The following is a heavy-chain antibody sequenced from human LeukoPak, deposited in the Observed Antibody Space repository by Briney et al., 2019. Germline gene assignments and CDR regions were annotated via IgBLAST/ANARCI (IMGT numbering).Heavy chain of an antibody. CDR1: GGSITSDDYF. V-gene: IGHV4-30-4*08. CDR2: IFYSGTT. D-gene: IGHD1-26*01. J-gene: IGHJ4*02. CDR3: ARDRELLGGEAQLDY. Sequence: SETLSLTCTVSGGSITSDDYFWSWIRQPPGKGLEWVGYIFYSGTTYYNLSLKSRVTISVDKSKNQFSLKLSSVTAADTAVYYCARDRELLGGEAQLDYWGQGTLVTVSS.